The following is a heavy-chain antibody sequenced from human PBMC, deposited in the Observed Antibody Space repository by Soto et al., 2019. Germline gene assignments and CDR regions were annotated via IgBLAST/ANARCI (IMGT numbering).Heavy chain of an antibody. CDR3: VSCVSAHFDY. D-gene: IGHD2-21*01. CDR2: ISDSGVNT. V-gene: IGHV3-23*01. CDR1: GLTFRNHA. Sequence: GSLRLSCTTSGLTFRNHAMTWVRQAPDKGLEWVSTISDSGVNTHYADSVKGRFTISRDNSRNTLYLQMNSLRGEDTAVYYCVSCVSAHFDYWGQGXVVTVYS. J-gene: IGHJ4*02.